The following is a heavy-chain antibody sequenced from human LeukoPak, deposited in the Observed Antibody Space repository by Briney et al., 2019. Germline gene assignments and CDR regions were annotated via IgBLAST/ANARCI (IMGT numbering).Heavy chain of an antibody. CDR2: IYYSGST. V-gene: IGHV4-59*01. D-gene: IGHD6-19*01. Sequence: SETLSLTCTVSGGSISPYYWSWIRQPPGKGLEWIGYIYYSGSTNYNPSLKSRVTISVDTSKNQFSLKLCSVTAADTAVYYCAKTVAGYWYFDLWGRGTLVTVSS. J-gene: IGHJ2*01. CDR1: GGSISPYY. CDR3: AKTVAGYWYFDL.